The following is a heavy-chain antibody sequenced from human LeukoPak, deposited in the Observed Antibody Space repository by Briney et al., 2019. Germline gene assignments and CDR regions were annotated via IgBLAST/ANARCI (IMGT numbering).Heavy chain of an antibody. D-gene: IGHD6-13*01. Sequence: ASVKVSCKASGYTFTNYDINWVRQATGQGLEWMGWMNPISGYTGFAQKFQGRVTMTGDTSIGTAYMELSSLTSEDAAVYYCARGNRLYTSSWSALAFDIWGQGTMVTVSS. CDR2: MNPISGYT. CDR3: ARGNRLYTSSWSALAFDI. J-gene: IGHJ3*02. V-gene: IGHV1-8*01. CDR1: GYTFTNYD.